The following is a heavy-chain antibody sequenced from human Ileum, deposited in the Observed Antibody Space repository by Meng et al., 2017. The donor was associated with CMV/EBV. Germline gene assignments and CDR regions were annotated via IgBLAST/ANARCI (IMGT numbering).Heavy chain of an antibody. CDR1: GFTFDDDS. CDR2: INWDGTNT. J-gene: IGHJ4*02. V-gene: IGHV3-43*01. CDR3: ARDGH. Sequence: EVQLVESGGLVVQPGGALRLSCAASGFTFDDDSMHWVRQRPGKGLEWISIINWDGTNTDYADSVRGRFTISRDNSRNSLYLEMNSLRTEDTAFYFCARDGHWGQGTLVTVSS.